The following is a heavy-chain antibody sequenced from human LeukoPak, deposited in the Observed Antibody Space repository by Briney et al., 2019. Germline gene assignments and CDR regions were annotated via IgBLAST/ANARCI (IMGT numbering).Heavy chain of an antibody. D-gene: IGHD4-23*01. V-gene: IGHV4-61*02. CDR1: GASISSSPYS. J-gene: IGHJ5*02. CDR3: ASARSTVGKGFDP. Sequence: PSQTLSLTCSVSGASISSSPYSWSWIRQPAGRGLGWIGRITSSGNTKYNPSLKSRLTISFDTSKNHFSLKLTSVTAADTAVYYCASARSTVGKGFDPWGQGTLVTVSS. CDR2: ITSSGNT.